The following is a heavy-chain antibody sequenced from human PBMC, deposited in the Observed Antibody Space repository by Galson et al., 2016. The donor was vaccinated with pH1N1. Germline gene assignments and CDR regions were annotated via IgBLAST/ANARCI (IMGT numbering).Heavy chain of an antibody. J-gene: IGHJ4*02. D-gene: IGHD2-21*01. CDR1: GCSFSSYW. CDR3: ARRETIAGVDY. Sequence: QSGAEVKKPGESLKISCKGSGCSFSSYWIGWVRQLPGKGLEWMGIIYPGDSDTKYSPSFQVQVTFSVDKSISTAYLQWSSLKASDTAMYYCARRETIAGVDYWGKGTLVTVSS. CDR2: IYPGDSDT. V-gene: IGHV5-51*03.